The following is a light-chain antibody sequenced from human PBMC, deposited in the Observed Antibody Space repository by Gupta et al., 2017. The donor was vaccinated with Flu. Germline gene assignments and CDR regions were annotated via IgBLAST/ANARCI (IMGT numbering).Light chain of an antibody. J-gene: IGKJ2*02. CDR3: QQYDSYPSI. V-gene: IGKV1-8*01. CDR1: QGISSY. CDR2: AAS. Sequence: AIRMTQSPSSFSASTGDRVTITCRASQGISSYLAWYQQKPGKAPKLLIYAASTVKSGVPSTFSGSGSGTDFTLTIICLQSEDFATYYCQQYDSYPSIFGQGTKLEIK.